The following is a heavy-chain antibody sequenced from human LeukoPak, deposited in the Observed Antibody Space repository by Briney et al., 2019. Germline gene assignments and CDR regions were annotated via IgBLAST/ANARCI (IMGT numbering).Heavy chain of an antibody. Sequence: GGSLRLSCAASGFTFSSYAMSWVRQAPGKGLEWVSGISGRGDFTYSADSVKGRFTISRDNSKNTLNLQMSSLRDDDTAMYYCAKDYTSTWPGAEYLQQWGQGTLVTVSS. CDR1: GFTFSSYA. CDR3: AKDYTSTWPGAEYLQQ. D-gene: IGHD6-13*01. V-gene: IGHV3-23*01. J-gene: IGHJ1*01. CDR2: ISGRGDFT.